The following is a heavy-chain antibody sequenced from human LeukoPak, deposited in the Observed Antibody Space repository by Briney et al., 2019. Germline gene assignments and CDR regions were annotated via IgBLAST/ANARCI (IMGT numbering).Heavy chain of an antibody. D-gene: IGHD3-10*01. Sequence: PGGSLRLSCAASGFTFNSYSMYWVRQAPGKGLEWVSPISGSGGNTYYADSVKGRFTISRDYSKTTLYLQLNSLRAEDTAVYYCANHRMVRGLFTDYYFDYWGQGTLVTVSS. CDR1: GFTFNSYS. CDR2: ISGSGGNT. CDR3: ANHRMVRGLFTDYYFDY. V-gene: IGHV3-23*01. J-gene: IGHJ4*02.